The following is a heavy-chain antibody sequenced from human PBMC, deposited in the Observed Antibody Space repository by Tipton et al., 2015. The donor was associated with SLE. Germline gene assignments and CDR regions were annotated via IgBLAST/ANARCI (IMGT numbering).Heavy chain of an antibody. V-gene: IGHV4-61*01. Sequence: TLSLTCTVSGGSVNSNSHSWGWIRQSPGKGLEWIGYIHHSGSANQNPSLKSRVTISVDTSKNQFSLNLSSVTAADTAVYFCARESCNVGNCYFDYWGRGTLVTVSS. CDR3: ARESCNVGNCYFDY. CDR2: IHHSGSA. CDR1: GGSVNSNSHS. J-gene: IGHJ4*01. D-gene: IGHD2-15*01.